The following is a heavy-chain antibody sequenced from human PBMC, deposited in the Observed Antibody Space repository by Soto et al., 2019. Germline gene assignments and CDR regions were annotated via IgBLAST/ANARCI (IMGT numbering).Heavy chain of an antibody. CDR3: VLWPPYYFDY. Sequence: EVQLLESGGGLVQPGGSLRLSCAASGFTFSSYAMSWVRQAPGKGLEWVSAISGSGGSTYYADSVKGRFTISRDNSKNSLYLQMNSLRAEDTAVYNCVLWPPYYFDYWGQGTLVTVSS. V-gene: IGHV3-23*01. J-gene: IGHJ4*02. CDR2: ISGSGGST. CDR1: GFTFSSYA. D-gene: IGHD3-10*01.